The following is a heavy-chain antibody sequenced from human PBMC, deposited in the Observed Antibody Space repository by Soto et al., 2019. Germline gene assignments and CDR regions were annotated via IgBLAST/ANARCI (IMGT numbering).Heavy chain of an antibody. Sequence: QVQLVQSGAEVKKPGSSVKVSCTASGGTFSNHAINWVRQAPGQGLEWMGRIIPIFTTTDYAQRFQGRVTITADESTITAYMELSSLKHDDTAVYYCAREVAADGTFREDVFDIWGQGTMVTVSS. D-gene: IGHD6-13*01. CDR2: IIPIFTTT. J-gene: IGHJ3*02. V-gene: IGHV1-69*12. CDR1: GGTFSNHA. CDR3: AREVAADGTFREDVFDI.